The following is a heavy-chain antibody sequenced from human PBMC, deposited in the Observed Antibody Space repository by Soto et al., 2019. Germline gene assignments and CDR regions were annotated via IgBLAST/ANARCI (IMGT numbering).Heavy chain of an antibody. Sequence: DVQLVECGGGLVKPGGSLRLSCVVSGFDFSDFRINWVRLAPGKGLEWVSSISPRSDYIYYADSLKGRCTVSRDNAKKSLVMQMISLRADDSAVYYCAREKKHNLLGGRFGMDFWGQGTTVSVSS. V-gene: IGHV3-21*01. CDR3: AREKKHNLLGGRFGMDF. J-gene: IGHJ6*02. CDR2: ISPRSDYI. CDR1: GFDFSDFR.